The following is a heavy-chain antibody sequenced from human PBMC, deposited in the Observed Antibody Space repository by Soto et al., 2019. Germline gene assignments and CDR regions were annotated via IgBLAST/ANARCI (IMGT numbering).Heavy chain of an antibody. CDR3: ARLEGLATISYYFDF. CDR2: IYYSGST. D-gene: IGHD3-9*01. Sequence: SETLSLTCSVSGGSISSSSYYWGWVRQPLGKGLEWIGSIYYSGSTYYNPSLKSRVTISIDKSKNQFSLKLSSLTAADTAVYYCARLEGLATISYYFDFWGQGTLVTVSS. V-gene: IGHV4-39*01. CDR1: GGSISSSSYY. J-gene: IGHJ4*02.